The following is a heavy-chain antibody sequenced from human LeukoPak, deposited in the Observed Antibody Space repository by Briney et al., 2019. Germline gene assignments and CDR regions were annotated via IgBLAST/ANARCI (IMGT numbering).Heavy chain of an antibody. CDR1: GYTFTSYG. J-gene: IGHJ4*02. CDR2: INPSGGST. V-gene: IGHV1-46*01. Sequence: ASVKVSCNASGYTFTSYGISWVRQAPGQGLEWMGIINPSGGSTSYAQKFQGRVTMTRDMSTSTVYMELSSLRSEDTAVYYCARDSYYSSSSLGFDYWGQGTLVTVSS. CDR3: ARDSYYSSSSLGFDY. D-gene: IGHD6-6*01.